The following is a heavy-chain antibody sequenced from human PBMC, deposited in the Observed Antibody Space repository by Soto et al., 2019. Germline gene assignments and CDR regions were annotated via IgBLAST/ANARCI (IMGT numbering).Heavy chain of an antibody. Sequence: ASVKVSCKASGGTFSSYAISWVRQAPGQGLEWMGGIIPIFGTANYAQKFQGRVTLTADESTSTAYMELSSLRSEDTAVYYCARDGVDTAMVPGWFDPWGQGTLVTVSS. CDR1: GGTFSSYA. CDR2: IIPIFGTA. J-gene: IGHJ5*02. CDR3: ARDGVDTAMVPGWFDP. V-gene: IGHV1-69*13. D-gene: IGHD5-18*01.